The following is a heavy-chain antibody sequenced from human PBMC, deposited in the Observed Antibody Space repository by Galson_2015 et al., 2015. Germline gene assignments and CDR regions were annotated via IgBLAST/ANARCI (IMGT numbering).Heavy chain of an antibody. CDR3: ARNDFWSGYAPFDP. J-gene: IGHJ5*02. Sequence: SVKVSCKASGYTFTSYAMNWVRQAPGQGLEWMGWINTNTGNPTYAQGFTGRFVFSLDTSVSTAYLQISSLKAEDTAVYYCARNDFWSGYAPFDPSGQGTLVTVSS. CDR1: GYTFTSYA. V-gene: IGHV7-4-1*02. D-gene: IGHD3-3*01. CDR2: INTNTGNP.